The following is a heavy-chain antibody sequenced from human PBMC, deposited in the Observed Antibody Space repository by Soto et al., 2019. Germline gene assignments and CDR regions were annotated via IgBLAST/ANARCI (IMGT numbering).Heavy chain of an antibody. CDR2: IQQDGSER. Sequence: GGSLRLSCAASGFTFSSYWMGWVRQAPGKGLEWVANIQQDGSERHYGGSVKGRFTISRDNAKNSLYLQMNSLRAEDTAVYYCVESGGAADYWGQGTLVTVSS. J-gene: IGHJ4*02. V-gene: IGHV3-7*03. CDR3: VESGGAADY. D-gene: IGHD2-8*02. CDR1: GFTFSSYW.